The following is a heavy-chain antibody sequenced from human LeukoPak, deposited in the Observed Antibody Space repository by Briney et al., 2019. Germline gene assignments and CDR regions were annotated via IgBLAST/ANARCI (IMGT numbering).Heavy chain of an antibody. D-gene: IGHD1-26*01. V-gene: IGHV4-59*01. J-gene: IGHJ4*02. CDR3: ARGWELIRRRFPFDC. CDR1: GASIRTYY. Sequence: PSEILSVTCTVSGASIRTYYWSWIRQPPGNGLEWIGYIYYSGNTNYNASLKSRVTFSVDPSKNQFSLKLSSVTATDTAVYYCARGWELIRRRFPFDCWGQGTLVTVSS. CDR2: IYYSGNT.